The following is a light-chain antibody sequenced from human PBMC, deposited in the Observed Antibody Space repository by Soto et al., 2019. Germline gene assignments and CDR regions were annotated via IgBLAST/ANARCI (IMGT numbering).Light chain of an antibody. Sequence: DIQMTQSPCSLSASVGDRVTITCRTSQSVSIYVNWYQQKPGKAPILLIYASSSLQSGVPSRFSGSGSGTDFTLTISSLEPEDFATYYCQQSYSTPTFGQGSKVDIK. CDR1: QSVSIY. CDR2: ASS. CDR3: QQSYSTPT. J-gene: IGKJ2*01. V-gene: IGKV1-39*01.